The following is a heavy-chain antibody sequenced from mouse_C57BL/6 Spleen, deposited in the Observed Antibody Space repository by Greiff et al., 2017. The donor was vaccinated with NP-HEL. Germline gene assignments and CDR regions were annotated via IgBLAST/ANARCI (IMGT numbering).Heavy chain of an antibody. Sequence: EVKLMESGGGLVKPGGSLKLSCAASGFTFSSYAMSWVRQTPEKRLEWVATISDGGSYTYYPDNVKGRFTISRDNAKNNLYLQMSQLKSEDTAMYYCAREGVYSNYWFAYWGQGTLVTVSA. D-gene: IGHD2-5*01. J-gene: IGHJ3*01. CDR2: ISDGGSYT. CDR3: AREGVYSNYWFAY. V-gene: IGHV5-4*01. CDR1: GFTFSSYA.